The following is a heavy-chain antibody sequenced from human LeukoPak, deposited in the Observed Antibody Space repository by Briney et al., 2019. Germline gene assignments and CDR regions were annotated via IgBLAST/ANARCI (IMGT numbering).Heavy chain of an antibody. CDR1: GFIFSNYW. Sequence: GGSLRLSCAASGFIFSNYWMNWVRQDPGKGLVWVSRINGDVTSRSYADSVKGRFTISRDNAKNTLYLQMNSLRHEDTAVYYCARGGMPRGVPDVWGQGTTVTVSS. V-gene: IGHV3-74*01. D-gene: IGHD3-10*01. CDR3: ARGGMPRGVPDV. J-gene: IGHJ6*02. CDR2: INGDVTSR.